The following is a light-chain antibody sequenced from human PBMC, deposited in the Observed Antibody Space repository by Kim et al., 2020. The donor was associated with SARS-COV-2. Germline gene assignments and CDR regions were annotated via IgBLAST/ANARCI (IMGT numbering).Light chain of an antibody. Sequence: IQLTQSPSTLSASVGDRVTITCRASQSVDRWLAWYQHKPGTAPNVLIYDTSSLQSGVPSRFSGSGSGTEFTLTIDIVQPDDFATYYCQQYNTHFSFGQGPKLEI. V-gene: IGKV1-5*01. CDR3: QQYNTHFS. CDR2: DTS. CDR1: QSVDRW. J-gene: IGKJ2*01.